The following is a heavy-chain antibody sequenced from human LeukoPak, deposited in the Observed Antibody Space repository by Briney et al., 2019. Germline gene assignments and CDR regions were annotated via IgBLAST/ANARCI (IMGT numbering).Heavy chain of an antibody. CDR2: IIPILGIA. CDR3: ARDGRYSSSPLLDY. Sequence: ASVKVSCKASGGTFSSYAISWVRQAPGQGLEWMGRIIPILGIANYAQKFQGRVTITADKSTSTAYMELSSLRSEDTAVYYCARDGRYSSSPLLDYWGQGTLVTVSS. CDR1: GGTFSSYA. V-gene: IGHV1-69*04. J-gene: IGHJ4*02. D-gene: IGHD6-6*01.